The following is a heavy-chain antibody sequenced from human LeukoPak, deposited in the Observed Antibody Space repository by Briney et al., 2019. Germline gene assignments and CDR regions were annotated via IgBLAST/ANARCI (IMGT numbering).Heavy chain of an antibody. J-gene: IGHJ2*01. CDR1: GFTFRNYV. D-gene: IGHD3-22*01. V-gene: IGHV3-48*01. Sequence: PGGSLRLSCAASGFTFRNYVMNWVRQAPGKGLEWVSYISSSSTIYYADSVKGRFTISRDNAKNSLYLQMNSLRAEETAVYYCARDQTSYYYDSSGYYPYWYFDLWGRGTLVTVSS. CDR2: ISSSSTI. CDR3: ARDQTSYYYDSSGYYPYWYFDL.